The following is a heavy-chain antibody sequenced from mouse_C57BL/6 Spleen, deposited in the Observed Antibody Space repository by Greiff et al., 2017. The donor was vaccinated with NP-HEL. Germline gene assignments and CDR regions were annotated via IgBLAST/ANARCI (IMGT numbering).Heavy chain of an antibody. V-gene: IGHV5-9*01. CDR1: GFTFSSYT. CDR3: ARELRQGYYYAMDY. CDR2: ISGGGGNT. J-gene: IGHJ4*01. Sequence: DVMLVESGGGLVKPGGSLKLSCAASGFTFSSYTMSWVRQTPEKRLEWVATISGGGGNTYYPDSVKGRFTISSDNAKNTLYLQMSSLRSEDTALYYCARELRQGYYYAMDYWGQGTSVTVSS. D-gene: IGHD2-4*01.